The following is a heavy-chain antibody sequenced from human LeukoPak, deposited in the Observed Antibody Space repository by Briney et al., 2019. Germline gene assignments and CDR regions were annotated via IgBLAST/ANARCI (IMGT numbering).Heavy chain of an antibody. CDR1: GYTFTSYG. CDR2: ISAYNGNT. Sequence: ASVKVSCKASGYTFTSYGISWVRQAPGQGLERMGWISAYNGNTNYAQKLQGRVTITTDTSTSTAYMELRSLRSDDTAVYYCARGRGITGTTPLDYWGQGALVTVSS. J-gene: IGHJ4*02. D-gene: IGHD1-20*01. CDR3: ARGRGITGTTPLDY. V-gene: IGHV1-18*01.